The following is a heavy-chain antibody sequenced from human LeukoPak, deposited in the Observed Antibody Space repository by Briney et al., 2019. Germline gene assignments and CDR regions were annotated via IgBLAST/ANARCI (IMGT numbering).Heavy chain of an antibody. CDR3: AKVVVRGGARGTYYFDY. D-gene: IGHD3-10*01. J-gene: IGHJ4*02. V-gene: IGHV3-23*01. CDR1: RFTFSSYA. Sequence: GGSLRLSCAASRFTFSSYAMSWVRQAPGKGLEWVSAISGSGGSTYYADSVKGRFTISRDNSKNTLYLQMNSLRAEDTAVYYCAKVVVRGGARGTYYFDYWGQGTLVTVSS. CDR2: ISGSGGST.